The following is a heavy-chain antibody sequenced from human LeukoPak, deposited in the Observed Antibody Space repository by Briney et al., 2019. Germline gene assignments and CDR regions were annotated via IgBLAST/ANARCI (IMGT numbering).Heavy chain of an antibody. J-gene: IGHJ5*02. Sequence: GGSLRLSCAASGFTFSSYAMSWVRQAPGNGLGWVSAISGSGGSTYYADSVKGRFTISRDNSKNTLYLQMNSLRAEDTAVYYCAKDLTGTYNWFDPWGQGTLVTVSS. D-gene: IGHD1-20*01. CDR1: GFTFSSYA. CDR2: ISGSGGST. CDR3: AKDLTGTYNWFDP. V-gene: IGHV3-23*01.